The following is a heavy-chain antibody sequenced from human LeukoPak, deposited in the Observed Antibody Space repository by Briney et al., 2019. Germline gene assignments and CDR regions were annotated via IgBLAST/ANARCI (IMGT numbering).Heavy chain of an antibody. CDR2: INHSGST. V-gene: IGHV4-34*01. CDR3: AVSLTTVRGVKENYFDY. D-gene: IGHD3-10*01. J-gene: IGHJ4*02. Sequence: SETLSLTCAVYGGSFSGYYWSWIRQPPGKGLEWIGEINHSGSTNYNPSLKSRVTISVDTSKNQFSLKLSSVTAADTAVYYCAVSLTTVRGVKENYFDYWGQGTLVTVSS. CDR1: GGSFSGYY.